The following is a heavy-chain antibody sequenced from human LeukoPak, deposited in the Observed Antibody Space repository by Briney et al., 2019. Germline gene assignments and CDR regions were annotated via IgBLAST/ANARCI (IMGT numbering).Heavy chain of an antibody. CDR3: ARGRDWLRWFDS. CDR2: MNPNSGNT. J-gene: IGHJ5*01. V-gene: IGHV1-8*03. D-gene: IGHD3/OR15-3a*01. CDR1: GYTFTSYD. Sequence: ASVKVSCKASGYTFTSYDINWVRQATGQGLEWLGWMNPNSGNTGYAQKFQGRVTITRNTSISTAYMELSSLTSEDTAVYYCARGRDWLRWFDSWGQGTLVTVSS.